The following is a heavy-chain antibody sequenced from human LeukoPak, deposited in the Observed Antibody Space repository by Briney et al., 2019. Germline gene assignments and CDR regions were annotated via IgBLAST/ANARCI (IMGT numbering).Heavy chain of an antibody. V-gene: IGHV3-23*01. CDR1: GFSFSSYA. CDR3: AKLTSGGNCVQSDY. CDR2: ISGTGDST. D-gene: IGHD2-15*01. J-gene: IGHJ4*02. Sequence: GGSLRLSCVASGFSFSSYAMNWVRQAPGKGLEWASGISGTGDSTYFADSVKGRFAISRDSFKNTLYLQLNSLRADDTAVYYCAKLTSGGNCVQSDYWGQGNLVTVSS.